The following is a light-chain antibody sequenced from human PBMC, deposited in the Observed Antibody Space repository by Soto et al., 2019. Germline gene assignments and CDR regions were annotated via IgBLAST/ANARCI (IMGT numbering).Light chain of an antibody. CDR2: SAS. J-gene: IGKJ1*01. CDR1: QGISKW. Sequence: DIQMTQSPSSVSASVGDRVAITCRASQGISKWLAWYQQKPGKGPNLLIYSASTLQRGVPSRFSGSGSGTDFTLTISSLQPEDFGTYYCQQASSFLWPCVQGPRVDIK. V-gene: IGKV1-12*01. CDR3: QQASSFLWP.